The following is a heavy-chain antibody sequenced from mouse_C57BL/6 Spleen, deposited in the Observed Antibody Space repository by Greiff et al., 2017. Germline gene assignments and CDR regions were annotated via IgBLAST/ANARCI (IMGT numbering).Heavy chain of an antibody. CDR3: ARPYYGGAMDY. D-gene: IGHD1-2*01. V-gene: IGHV5-17*01. Sequence: EVKLQESGGGLVKPGGSLELSCAASGFTFSDYGMHWVRQAPEKGLEWVAYISSGSSTIYYADTVKGRFTISRDNAKNTLFLQMTSLRSEDTAMYYCARPYYGGAMDYWGQGTSVTVSS. CDR2: ISSGSSTI. CDR1: GFTFSDYG. J-gene: IGHJ4*01.